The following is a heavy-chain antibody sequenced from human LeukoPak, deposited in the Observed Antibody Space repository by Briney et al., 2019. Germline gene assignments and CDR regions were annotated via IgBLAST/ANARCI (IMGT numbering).Heavy chain of an antibody. CDR1: GYTFTGYY. Sequence: ASVKVSCKASGYTFTGYYMHWVRQAPGQGLEWMGWINPNSGGTNYAQKFQGRVTMTRDTSISTAYMELSRLRSDDTAVYYCARVSSGWSTNYYYYYYMDVWGKGTTVTISS. CDR3: ARVSSGWSTNYYYYYYMDV. D-gene: IGHD6-19*01. CDR2: INPNSGGT. J-gene: IGHJ6*03. V-gene: IGHV1-2*02.